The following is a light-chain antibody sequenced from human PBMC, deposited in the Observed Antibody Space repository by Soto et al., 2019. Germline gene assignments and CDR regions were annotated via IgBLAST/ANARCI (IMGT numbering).Light chain of an antibody. CDR1: QDIRNF. CDR2: AAS. V-gene: IGKV1-27*01. J-gene: IGKJ3*01. CDR3: QKYSSVPV. Sequence: DIQMTQSPTSLSASVGDRVTITCRASQDIRNFVAWYQQKQGKAPMLLIYAASTLQSGVPSRFSGSGSGTDFTLTISSLQPEDVATYSCQKYSSVPVFGPGTKVEIK.